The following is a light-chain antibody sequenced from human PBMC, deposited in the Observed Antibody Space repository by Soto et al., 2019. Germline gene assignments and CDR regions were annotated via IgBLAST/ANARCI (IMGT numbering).Light chain of an antibody. J-gene: IGKJ2*01. CDR3: QQHNNWPYT. V-gene: IGKV3-15*01. Sequence: EVVMTQSPATLSVSPGESATLSCRASQTVSSNVAWYQQRPGQAPRLLIDGAFTRATGVPARFSGSRSWTEFTLTISSPQSEDFALYYCQQHNNWPYTFGQGIKLEIK. CDR1: QTVSSN. CDR2: GAF.